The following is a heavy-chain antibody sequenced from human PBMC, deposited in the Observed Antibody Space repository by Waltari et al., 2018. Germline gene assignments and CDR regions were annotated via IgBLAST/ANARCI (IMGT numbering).Heavy chain of an antibody. Sequence: QVQLQPSGPGLVKPSQTPPLTCAIAGASVSSNSAPWNWIRQFPSRGLEWLGRTYYRSKWYIDYAVSVKSPITTNPDTSKNQISLLLNSVTPGDTAVYYCARETGGVGSTVDSWAQGTLVTVSS. V-gene: IGHV6-1*01. CDR1: GASVSSNSAP. D-gene: IGHD1-26*01. CDR2: TYYRSKWYI. J-gene: IGHJ4*02. CDR3: ARETGGVGSTVDS.